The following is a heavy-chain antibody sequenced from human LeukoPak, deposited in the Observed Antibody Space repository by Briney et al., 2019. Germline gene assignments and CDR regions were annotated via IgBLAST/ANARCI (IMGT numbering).Heavy chain of an antibody. D-gene: IGHD4-17*01. CDR1: GYTFTSYG. V-gene: IGHV1-18*01. Sequence: ASVKVSCKASGYTFTSYGISWVRQAPGQGLEWMGWISAYNGNTNYAQKLQGRVTMTTDTSTSTAYMELRSLRPDDTAVYYCARDHYGDYSDYFDYWGQGTLVTVSS. J-gene: IGHJ4*02. CDR3: ARDHYGDYSDYFDY. CDR2: ISAYNGNT.